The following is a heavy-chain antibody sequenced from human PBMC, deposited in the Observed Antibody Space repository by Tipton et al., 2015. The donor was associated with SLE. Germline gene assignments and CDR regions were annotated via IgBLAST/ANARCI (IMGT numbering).Heavy chain of an antibody. D-gene: IGHD2-15*01. J-gene: IGHJ5*02. CDR3: AREGNCSGGSCWNWFDP. Sequence: TQSLTCTVSGGSISSGSYYWSWIRQPAGKGLEWIGRIYTSGSTNYNPSLKSRVTISVDTSKNQFSLKLSSVTAADTAVYYCAREGNCSGGSCWNWFDPWGQGTLVTVSS. CDR1: GGSISSGSYY. V-gene: IGHV4-61*02. CDR2: IYTSGST.